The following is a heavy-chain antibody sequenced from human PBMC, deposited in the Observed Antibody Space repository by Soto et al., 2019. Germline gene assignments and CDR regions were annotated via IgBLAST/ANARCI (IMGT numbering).Heavy chain of an antibody. J-gene: IGHJ4*02. Sequence: PSETLSLTCSVSGGSVSDKTYYWSWIRQPPGKGLEWIGYVYYSGTTNYNPSLKRRVSISVDTSQNQFSLRLNSVTAADTALYYCARTTAVPDTLRSRYYFDYWGQGTLVTVSS. CDR2: VYYSGTT. CDR3: ARTTAVPDTLRSRYYFDY. D-gene: IGHD6-19*01. CDR1: GGSVSDKTYY. V-gene: IGHV4-61*01.